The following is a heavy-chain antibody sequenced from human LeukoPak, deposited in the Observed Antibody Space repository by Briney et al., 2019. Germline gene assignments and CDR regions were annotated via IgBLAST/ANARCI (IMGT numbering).Heavy chain of an antibody. CDR2: ISSSSSYI. J-gene: IGHJ4*02. Sequence: GGSLRLSCAASGFTFSSYSMNWVRQAPGKGLEWVSSISSSSSYIYYADSVKGRFTISRDNAKNSLYLQMNSLRAEDTAVYYRASELAYCGGDCYSDYWGQGTLVTVSS. D-gene: IGHD2-21*02. CDR1: GFTFSSYS. CDR3: ASELAYCGGDCYSDY. V-gene: IGHV3-21*01.